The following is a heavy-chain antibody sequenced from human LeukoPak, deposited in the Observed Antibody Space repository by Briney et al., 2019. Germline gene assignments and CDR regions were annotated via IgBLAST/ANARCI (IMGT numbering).Heavy chain of an antibody. Sequence: KTSETLSLTCTVSGGSISSYYWSWIRQPAGKGLEWIGRIYTSGSTNYNPSLKSRVTMSVDTSKNQFSLKLSSVTAADTAVYYCARGIGGRGYSFFDYWDQGTLVTVSS. V-gene: IGHV4-4*07. CDR2: IYTSGST. CDR1: GGSISSYY. D-gene: IGHD5-18*01. CDR3: ARGIGGRGYSFFDY. J-gene: IGHJ4*02.